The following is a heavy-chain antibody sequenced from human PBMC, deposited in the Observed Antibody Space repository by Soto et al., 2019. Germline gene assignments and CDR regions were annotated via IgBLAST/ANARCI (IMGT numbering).Heavy chain of an antibody. Sequence: QVQLVQSGAEVKKPGASVNVSCKTSGYTFIGYYLNWVRQATGQGLEWMGWVNPHTGGTHYAQKFDGRVTMTRDTSTYTAYMELSGLKFDDTATYFCARVMAYEQQLVPFDYWGQGTLVTVSS. J-gene: IGHJ4*02. CDR1: GYTFIGYY. D-gene: IGHD6-13*01. V-gene: IGHV1-2*02. CDR2: VNPHTGGT. CDR3: ARVMAYEQQLVPFDY.